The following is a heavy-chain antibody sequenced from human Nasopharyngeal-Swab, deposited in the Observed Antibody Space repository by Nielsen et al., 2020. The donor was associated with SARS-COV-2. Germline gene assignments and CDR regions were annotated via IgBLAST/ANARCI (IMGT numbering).Heavy chain of an antibody. CDR3: ARDHPTYPSY. D-gene: IGHD2-2*01. Sequence: ASVKVSCKASCYTFTSYGIIWVRQAPAQGLEWMGWISAYNGNTNYAPKLQGRVTMTTDTPTSTAYMELRGLRSDDTAVDYCARDHPTYPSYWGQGTLVTVSS. J-gene: IGHJ4*02. V-gene: IGHV1-18*01. CDR2: ISAYNGNT. CDR1: CYTFTSYG.